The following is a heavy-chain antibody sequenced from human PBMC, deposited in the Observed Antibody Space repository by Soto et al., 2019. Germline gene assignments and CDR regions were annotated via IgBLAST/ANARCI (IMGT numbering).Heavy chain of an antibody. Sequence: GGSLRLSCVASGFTFSNSWMSWVRQAPGKGLEWVANINKDVSEKYYVDSVKGRFTISRDNTKSSLYLQMNSLGADDTAIYYCTTDLYWGQGALVTVSS. CDR3: TTDLY. J-gene: IGHJ4*02. CDR2: INKDVSEK. V-gene: IGHV3-7*01. CDR1: GFTFSNSW.